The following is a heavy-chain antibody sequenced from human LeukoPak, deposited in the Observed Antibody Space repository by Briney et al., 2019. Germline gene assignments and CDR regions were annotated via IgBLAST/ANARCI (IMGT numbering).Heavy chain of an antibody. CDR3: ARERQGDFWSGYYTEYFVY. CDR2: ISISSNYI. V-gene: IGHV3-21*01. Sequence: TLGSLRHSCAPSGFTFSSYSMNWVRQAPGKGLGRVSSISISSNYIDYADVVKGRFTISRDNSKNSVYLQMNSLRAEDTAVYYCARERQGDFWSGYYTEYFVYWGQGTLVTVSS. CDR1: GFTFSSYS. J-gene: IGHJ4*02. D-gene: IGHD3-3*01.